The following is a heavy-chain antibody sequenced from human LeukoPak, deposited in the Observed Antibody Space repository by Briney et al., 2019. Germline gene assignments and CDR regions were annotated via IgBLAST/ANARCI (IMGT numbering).Heavy chain of an antibody. CDR2: IVPIFGTA. J-gene: IGHJ5*02. CDR3: ARVRGVAGGLFHRDYSSSWYLGGWFDP. V-gene: IGHV1-69*06. Sequence: ASVKVSCKASGGTFSSYAISWVRQAPGQGLEWMGGIVPIFGTANYAQKFQGRVTITADKSTSTAYMELSSLRSEDTAVYYCARVRGVAGGLFHRDYSSSWYLGGWFDPWGQGTLVTVSS. CDR1: GGTFSSYA. D-gene: IGHD6-13*01.